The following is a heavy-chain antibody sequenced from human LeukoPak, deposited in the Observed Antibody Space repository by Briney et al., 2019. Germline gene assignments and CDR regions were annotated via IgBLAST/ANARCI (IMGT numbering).Heavy chain of an antibody. Sequence: GGSLRLSCAASGWTLSSYNMNWVRQAPGKGLEWVSHISGSSNTIYHADSVKGRFTISRDNAKNSLYLHMNGLRAEVTAVYFCARDGRGEFDYWGQGTLVTVSS. D-gene: IGHD3-10*01. J-gene: IGHJ4*02. CDR1: GWTLSSYN. CDR2: ISGSSNTI. CDR3: ARDGRGEFDY. V-gene: IGHV3-48*01.